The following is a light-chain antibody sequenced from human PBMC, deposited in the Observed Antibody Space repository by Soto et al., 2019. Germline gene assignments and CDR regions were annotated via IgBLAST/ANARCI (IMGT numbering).Light chain of an antibody. CDR3: QQYGSSPLT. CDR2: DAS. V-gene: IGKV1-5*01. CDR1: QTINSW. J-gene: IGKJ4*01. Sequence: DIQMTQSPSTLSASVGDRVTITCRASQTINSWLAWYQQKPGKAPKLLIYDASSLESGVPSRFSGSGSGTDFTLTISRLEPEDFAVYYCQQYGSSPLTFGGGTKVDIK.